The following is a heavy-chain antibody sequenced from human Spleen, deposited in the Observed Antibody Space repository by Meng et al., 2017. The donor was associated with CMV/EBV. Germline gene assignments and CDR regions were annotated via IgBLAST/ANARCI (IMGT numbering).Heavy chain of an antibody. D-gene: IGHD5-18*01. CDR1: GGSISSHY. CDR2: IYDSGST. Sequence: GSLRLSCSVSGGSISSHYWSWIRQSPGKGLEWIGYIYDSGSTDYTPSLTSRVSMSVDVSKNQFSLILNSVTAADTAVYYCAGPQVRYSYGYKSFDYWGQGILVTVSS. V-gene: IGHV4-59*11. CDR3: AGPQVRYSYGYKSFDY. J-gene: IGHJ4*02.